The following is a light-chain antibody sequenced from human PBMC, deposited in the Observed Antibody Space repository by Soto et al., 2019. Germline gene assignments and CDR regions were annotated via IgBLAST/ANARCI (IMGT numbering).Light chain of an antibody. J-gene: IGKJ2*01. CDR2: GAS. CDR3: QQYGSSPPYT. CDR1: QSVSSSY. Sequence: EIVLTQSPGTLSLSPGERATLSCRASQSVSSSYLAWYQHKPGQAPRLLIYGASSRATGIPDRFSGSGSGTDFTLAICRLEPEDFAVYYCQQYGSSPPYTFGQGTKLEIK. V-gene: IGKV3-20*01.